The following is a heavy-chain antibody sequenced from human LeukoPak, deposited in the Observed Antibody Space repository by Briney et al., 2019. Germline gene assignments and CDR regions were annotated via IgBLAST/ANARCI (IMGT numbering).Heavy chain of an antibody. Sequence: PSETLSLTCTVSGGSISSGGYYWSWIRQPPGKGLEWIGYIYYSGSTYYNPSLKSRVTISVDTSKNRFSLKLSSVTAADTAVYYCARGGGSGSYPGAFDIWGQGTMVTVSS. V-gene: IGHV4-31*03. CDR2: IYYSGST. D-gene: IGHD3-10*01. CDR1: GGSISSGGYY. J-gene: IGHJ3*02. CDR3: ARGGGSGSYPGAFDI.